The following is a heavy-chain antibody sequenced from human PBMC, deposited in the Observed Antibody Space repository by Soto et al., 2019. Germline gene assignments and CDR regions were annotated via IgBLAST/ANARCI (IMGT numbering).Heavy chain of an antibody. Sequence: SSETLSLTCTVSGGSISSGGYYWSWIRQHPGKGLEWIGYIYYSGSTYYNPSLKSRVTISVDTSKNQFSLKLSSVTAADTAVYYCARTIFGVATYYFDFWGQGTPVTVSS. CDR1: GGSISSGGYY. J-gene: IGHJ4*02. V-gene: IGHV4-31*03. CDR3: ARTIFGVATYYFDF. CDR2: IYYSGST. D-gene: IGHD3-3*01.